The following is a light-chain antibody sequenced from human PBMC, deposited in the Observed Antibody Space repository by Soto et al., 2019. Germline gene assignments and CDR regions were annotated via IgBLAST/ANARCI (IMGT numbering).Light chain of an antibody. CDR1: SSDVGSYDL. Sequence: QSALTQPASVSGSPGQSITISCTGTSSDVGSYDLVSWYQQHPGKVPKLMIFGVTKRPSGVSDRFSGSKSGNTASLTISGLRAEDEADYFCCSYAGDSMYVFGTGTKVTVL. V-gene: IGLV2-23*02. CDR2: GVT. J-gene: IGLJ1*01. CDR3: CSYAGDSMYV.